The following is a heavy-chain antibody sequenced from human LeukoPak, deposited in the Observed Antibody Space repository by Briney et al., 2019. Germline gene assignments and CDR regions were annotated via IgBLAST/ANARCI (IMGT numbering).Heavy chain of an antibody. D-gene: IGHD5-12*01. V-gene: IGHV3-21*01. CDR2: ISSSSSYI. J-gene: IGHJ3*02. CDR3: ARGAIGYSGTGAFDI. CDR1: GFTFSSYS. Sequence: GGSLRLSCAASGFTFSSYSMNWVRQAPGKGLEWVSSISSSSSYICYADSVKGRFTISRDNAKNSLYLQMNSLRAEDTAVYYCARGAIGYSGTGAFDIWGQGTMVTVSS.